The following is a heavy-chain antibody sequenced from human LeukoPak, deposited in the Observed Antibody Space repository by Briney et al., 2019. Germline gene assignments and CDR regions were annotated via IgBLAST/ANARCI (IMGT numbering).Heavy chain of an antibody. CDR2: IYYSGST. Sequence: SETLSLTCTVSGGSISSYYWSWIRQPPGKGLEWIGYIYYSGSTNYNPSLKSRVTISLDTSNQFSLKLSSVTAADTAVYYCASGTGPAFDIWGQGTMVTVSS. CDR3: ASGTGPAFDI. J-gene: IGHJ3*02. D-gene: IGHD1-26*01. V-gene: IGHV4-59*01. CDR1: GGSISSYY.